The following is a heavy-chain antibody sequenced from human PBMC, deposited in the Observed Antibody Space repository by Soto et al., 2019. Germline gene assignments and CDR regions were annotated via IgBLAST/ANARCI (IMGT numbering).Heavy chain of an antibody. CDR1: GGSIRSGGYY. D-gene: IGHD3-22*01. J-gene: IGHJ6*02. CDR2: IYYSGST. Sequence: SVTLSLTCTVSGGSIRSGGYYWRWISQHPGKGLEWIGYIYYSGSTYYNPSLKSRVTISVDTSKNQFSLKLSSVTAADTAVYYCARARYYYDSSGYYPYYYYGMDVWGQGTTVTFSS. V-gene: IGHV4-31*03. CDR3: ARARYYYDSSGYYPYYYYGMDV.